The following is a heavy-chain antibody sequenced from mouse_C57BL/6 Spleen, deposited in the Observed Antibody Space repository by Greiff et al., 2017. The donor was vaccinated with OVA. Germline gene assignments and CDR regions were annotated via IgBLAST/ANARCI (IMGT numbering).Heavy chain of an antibody. Sequence: EVQLVESGGGLVKPGGSLKLSCAASGFPFSAFGLHWVRQAPEMGLGWVAYISIGSSTIYYADTVKGRFTISRDNAKNTLILQMTSLRSEDTAMYYCAASTMITTGYYYAMDYWGQGTSVTVSS. J-gene: IGHJ4*01. D-gene: IGHD2-4*01. CDR1: GFPFSAFG. CDR3: AASTMITTGYYYAMDY. V-gene: IGHV5-17*01. CDR2: ISIGSSTI.